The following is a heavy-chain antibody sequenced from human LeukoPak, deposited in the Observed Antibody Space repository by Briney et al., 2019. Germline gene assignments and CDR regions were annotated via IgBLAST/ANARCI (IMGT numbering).Heavy chain of an antibody. CDR1: GVSISIYY. CDR2: IYNSGST. D-gene: IGHD1-7*01. J-gene: IGHJ4*02. Sequence: PSETLSLTCTVSGVSISIYYWSWIRQPPGKGLEWIGYIYNSGSTSYNPSLKSRATISADTSKNQFPLKLSSVTAADTAVYYCVRDRELNYWGQGTLVTVSS. CDR3: VRDRELNY. V-gene: IGHV4-59*01.